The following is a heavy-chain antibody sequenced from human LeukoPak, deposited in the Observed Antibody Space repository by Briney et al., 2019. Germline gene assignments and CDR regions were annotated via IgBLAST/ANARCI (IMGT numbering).Heavy chain of an antibody. CDR1: GGSISSSSYY. V-gene: IGHV4-39*01. CDR3: ARGNGESPNWFDP. D-gene: IGHD3-10*01. J-gene: IGHJ5*02. CDR2: IYYSGST. Sequence: SETLSLTCTVSGGSISSSSYYWGWIRQPPGKGLEWIGSIYYSGSTYYNPSLKSRVTISVDTSKNQFSLKLSSVTAADTAVYYCARGNGESPNWFDPWGQGTLVTVSS.